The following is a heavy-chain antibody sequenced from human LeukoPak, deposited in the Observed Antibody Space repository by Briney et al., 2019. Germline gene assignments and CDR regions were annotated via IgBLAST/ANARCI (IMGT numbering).Heavy chain of an antibody. J-gene: IGHJ4*02. CDR1: GGSFSGYY. CDR2: INHSGST. CDR3: ARGTSGYYYFSDY. Sequence: SETLSLTCAVYGGSFSGYYWSWIRQPPGKGLEWIGEINHSGSTNYNPSLKSRVTISVDTSKNQFSLKLSSVTAADTAVYYCARGTSGYYYFSDYWGQGTLVTVSS. V-gene: IGHV4-34*01. D-gene: IGHD3-22*01.